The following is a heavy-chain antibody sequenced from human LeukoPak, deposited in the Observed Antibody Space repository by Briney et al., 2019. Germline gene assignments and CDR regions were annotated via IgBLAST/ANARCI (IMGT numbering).Heavy chain of an antibody. CDR3: AKDQGTAMVYCYYYGMDV. D-gene: IGHD5-18*01. CDR2: IRYDGSNK. Sequence: PGGSLRLSCAASGFTFSSYGMHWVRQAPGKGLEWVAFIRYDGSNKYYADSVKGRFTISRDNSKNTLYLQMNSLRAEDTAVYYCAKDQGTAMVYCYYYGMDVWGQGTTVTVSS. J-gene: IGHJ6*02. V-gene: IGHV3-30*02. CDR1: GFTFSSYG.